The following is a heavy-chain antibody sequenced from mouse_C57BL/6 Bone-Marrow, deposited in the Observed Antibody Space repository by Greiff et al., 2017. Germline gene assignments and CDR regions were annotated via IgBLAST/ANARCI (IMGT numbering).Heavy chain of an antibody. CDR2: IHPNSGST. Sequence: VQLQQPGAELVKPGASVKLSCKASGYTFTSYWMHWVKQRPGQGLEWIGMIHPNSGSTNYNEKFKSKATLTVDTSSSTAYMQLSSLTSEESAVYYCAKERNITTVVESLYYYAMDYWGQGTSVTVSS. CDR1: GYTFTSYW. CDR3: AKERNITTVVESLYYYAMDY. D-gene: IGHD1-1*01. V-gene: IGHV1-64*01. J-gene: IGHJ4*01.